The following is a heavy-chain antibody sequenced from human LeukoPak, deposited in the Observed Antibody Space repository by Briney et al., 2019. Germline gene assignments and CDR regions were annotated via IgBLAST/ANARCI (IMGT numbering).Heavy chain of an antibody. D-gene: IGHD1-14*01. CDR2: IYYSGST. CDR1: GGSISSSSYY. V-gene: IGHV4-39*07. Sequence: SETLSLTCTVSGGSISSSSYYWGWIRQPPGKGPEWIGSIYYSGSTYYNPSLKSRVTISVDTSKNQFSLKLSSVTAADTAVYYCAGMRITTPTVRTLDYWGQGTLVTVSS. CDR3: AGMRITTPTVRTLDY. J-gene: IGHJ4*02.